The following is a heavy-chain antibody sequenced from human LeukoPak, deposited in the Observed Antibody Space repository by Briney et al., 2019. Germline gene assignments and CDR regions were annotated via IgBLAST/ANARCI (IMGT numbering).Heavy chain of an antibody. CDR1: GYTFTSYG. V-gene: IGHV1-18*01. Sequence: VASVKVSCKASGYTFTSYGISWVRQAPGQGLEWMGWISAYNGNTNYAQKLQGRVTMTTDTSTSTAYMELRSLRSDDTAVYYCARVVNVLRYFDWLLTPFDYWGQGTLVTVYS. CDR2: ISAYNGNT. CDR3: ARVVNVLRYFDWLLTPFDY. J-gene: IGHJ4*02. D-gene: IGHD3-9*01.